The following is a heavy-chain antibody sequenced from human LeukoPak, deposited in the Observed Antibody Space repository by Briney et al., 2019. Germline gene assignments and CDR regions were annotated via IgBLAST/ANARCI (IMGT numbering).Heavy chain of an antibody. J-gene: IGHJ3*02. CDR3: ARPSDGAFDI. V-gene: IGHV4-59*08. Sequence: SETLSLTRAVYGGSFSGYYWSWIRQPPGKGLEWIGYIYYSGSTNYNPSLKSRVTISVDTSKNQFSLKLSSVTAADTAVYYCARPSDGAFDIWGQGTMVTVSS. D-gene: IGHD5-24*01. CDR1: GGSFSGYY. CDR2: IYYSGST.